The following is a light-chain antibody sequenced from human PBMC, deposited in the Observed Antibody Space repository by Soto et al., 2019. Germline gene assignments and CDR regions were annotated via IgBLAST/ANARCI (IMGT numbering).Light chain of an antibody. V-gene: IGKV1-33*01. CDR3: QQYDNLLLLT. CDR2: DAS. J-gene: IGKJ4*01. Sequence: DIQMTQSPSSLSASVGDRVTITCRASQSISSYLNWYQQKPGKAPKLLIYDASNLETGVPSRFSGSGSGTDFTFTISSLQPEDIATYYCQQYDNLLLLTFGGGTKVEIK. CDR1: QSISSY.